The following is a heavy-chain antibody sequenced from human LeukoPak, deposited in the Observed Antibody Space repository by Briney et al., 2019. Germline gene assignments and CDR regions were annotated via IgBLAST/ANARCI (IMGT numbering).Heavy chain of an antibody. J-gene: IGHJ6*03. CDR1: GFTFSSYG. Sequence: QTGGSLRLSCAASGFTFSSYGMHWVRQAPGKGLEWVSFIRYDGSNKYYADSVKGRFTISRDNSKNTLYLQMNSLRAEDTAVYYCAKVLVSYYYMDVWGKGTTVTISS. CDR2: IRYDGSNK. CDR3: AKVLVSYYYMDV. V-gene: IGHV3-30*02. D-gene: IGHD3-3*01.